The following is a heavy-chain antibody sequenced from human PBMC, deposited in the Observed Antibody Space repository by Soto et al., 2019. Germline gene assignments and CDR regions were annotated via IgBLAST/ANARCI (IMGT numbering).Heavy chain of an antibody. CDR3: ARQATAVRYYYYYMDV. CDR2: IYYSGST. J-gene: IGHJ6*03. CDR1: GGSISSSSYY. D-gene: IGHD5-12*01. V-gene: IGHV4-39*01. Sequence: SETLSLTCTVSGGSISSSSYYWGWIRQPPGKGLEWIGSIYYSGSTYYNPSLKSRVTISVDTSKNQFSLKLSSVTAADTAVYYCARQATAVRYYYYYMDVWGKGTTVTVSS.